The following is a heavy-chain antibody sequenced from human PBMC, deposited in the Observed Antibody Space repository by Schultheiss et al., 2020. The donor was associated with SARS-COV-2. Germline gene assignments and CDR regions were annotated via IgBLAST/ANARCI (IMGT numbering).Heavy chain of an antibody. CDR2: IYYSGST. CDR3: ARGSYGYGGWFDP. CDR1: GGSVSSGSYY. V-gene: IGHV4-61*01. Sequence: SETLSLTCTVSGGSVSSGSYYWSWIRQPPGKGLEWIGYIYYSGSTYYNPSLKSRVTISVDTSKNQFSLKLSSVTAADTAVYYCARGSYGYGGWFDPWGQGTLVTVSS. D-gene: IGHD5-18*01. J-gene: IGHJ5*02.